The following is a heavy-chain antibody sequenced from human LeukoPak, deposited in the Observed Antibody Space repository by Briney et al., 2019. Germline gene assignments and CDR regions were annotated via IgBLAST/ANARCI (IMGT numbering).Heavy chain of an antibody. CDR2: IYYSRST. CDR1: GGSFSGYY. J-gene: IGHJ6*03. Sequence: SETLSLTCTVYGGSFSGYYWGWIRQPPGKGLEWIGSIYYSRSTYYNPSLKSRVTISVDTSKNQFSLKLSSVTATDTAVYYCARVRGYGSGSYWPYYMDVWGKGTTVTVSS. D-gene: IGHD3-10*01. V-gene: IGHV4-39*07. CDR3: ARVRGYGSGSYWPYYMDV.